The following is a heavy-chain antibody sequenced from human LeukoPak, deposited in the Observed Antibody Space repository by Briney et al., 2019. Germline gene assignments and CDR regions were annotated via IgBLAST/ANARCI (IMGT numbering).Heavy chain of an antibody. CDR1: GFTFGNYA. CDR2: IRSKTYGGTT. CDR3: TSVYSSGRNEDPFDY. D-gene: IGHD6-25*01. J-gene: IGHJ4*02. Sequence: GGSLRLSCTASGFTFGNYAMNWVRQAPGKGLEWVGFIRSKTYGGTTEYAASVKGRFTISRDDSKSIAYLQMNSLKTEDTAVYFCTSVYSSGRNEDPFDYWGQGTLVTVSS. V-gene: IGHV3-49*04.